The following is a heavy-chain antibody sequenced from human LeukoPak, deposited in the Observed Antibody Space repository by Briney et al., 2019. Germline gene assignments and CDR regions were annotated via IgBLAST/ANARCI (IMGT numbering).Heavy chain of an antibody. V-gene: IGHV1-8*01. D-gene: IGHD3-22*01. CDR1: GYTFTSYD. J-gene: IGHJ4*02. Sequence: ASVKVSCKASGYTFTSYDINWVRQATGQGLEWRGWMNPNSGNTGYAQKFQGRVTMTRNTSISTAYMELSSLRSEDTAVYYCARSYYDSSGYYYSSWGQGTLVTVSS. CDR2: MNPNSGNT. CDR3: ARSYYDSSGYYYSS.